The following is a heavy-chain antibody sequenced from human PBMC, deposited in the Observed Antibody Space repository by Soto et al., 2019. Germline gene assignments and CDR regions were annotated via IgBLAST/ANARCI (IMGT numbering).Heavy chain of an antibody. V-gene: IGHV4-34*01. CDR3: ARSPYNWNDGFSFDY. CDR1: CGSFSGYY. J-gene: IGHJ4*02. D-gene: IGHD1-20*01. Sequence: SETLSLTCAVYCGSFSGYYWSWIRQPPGKGLEWIGEINHSGSTNYNPSLKSRVTISVDTSKNQFSLKLSSVTAADTAVYYCARSPYNWNDGFSFDYWGQGTLVTVSS. CDR2: INHSGST.